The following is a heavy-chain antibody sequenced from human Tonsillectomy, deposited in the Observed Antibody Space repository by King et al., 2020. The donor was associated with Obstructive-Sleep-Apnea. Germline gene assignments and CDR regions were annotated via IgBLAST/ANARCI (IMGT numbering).Heavy chain of an antibody. V-gene: IGHV4-38-2*02. D-gene: IGHD3-22*01. CDR3: AREGVKGYYHVNYFQH. Sequence: VQLQESGPGLVKPSGTLSLSCSVSGYSISSDYFWGWIRQSPEKGLEWIGSIYHSGSAWYNPSLKSRVTISVDTSNNQFSLKLTSVTVADTAVYYCAREGVKGYYHVNYFQHWGQGTLVTVSS. CDR1: GYSISSDYF. J-gene: IGHJ1*01. CDR2: IYHSGSA.